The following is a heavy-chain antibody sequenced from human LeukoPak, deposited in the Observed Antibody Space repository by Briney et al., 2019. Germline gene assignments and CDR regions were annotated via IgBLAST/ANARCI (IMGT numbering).Heavy chain of an antibody. D-gene: IGHD4-17*01. CDR1: GFTFSSYG. V-gene: IGHV3-30*02. J-gene: IGHJ2*01. Sequence: PGGSLRLSCAASGFTFSSYGMHWVRQALGKGLEWVAFIRYDGSNKYYADSVKGRFTISRDNSKNTLYLQMNSLRAEDTAVCYCAKGGHADYGDYSHLWHFDLWGRGTLVTVSS. CDR2: IRYDGSNK. CDR3: AKGGHADYGDYSHLWHFDL.